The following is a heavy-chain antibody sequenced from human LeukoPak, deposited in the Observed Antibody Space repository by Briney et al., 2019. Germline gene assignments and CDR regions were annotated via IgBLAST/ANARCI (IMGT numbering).Heavy chain of an antibody. J-gene: IGHJ3*02. CDR1: GYTFTGYY. D-gene: IGHD5-24*01. Sequence: ASVKVSCKASGYTFTGYYMHWVRQAPGQGLEWMGWINPNSGGTNYAQKFQGRVTMTRDTSTSTAYMELSRLRSDDTAVYYCARAGEMATIFAAFDIWGQGTMVTVSS. CDR2: INPNSGGT. V-gene: IGHV1-2*02. CDR3: ARAGEMATIFAAFDI.